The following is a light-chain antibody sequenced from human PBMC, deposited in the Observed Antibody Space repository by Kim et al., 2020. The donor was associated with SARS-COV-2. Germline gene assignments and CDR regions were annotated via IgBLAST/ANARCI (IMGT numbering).Light chain of an antibody. CDR2: LAS. Sequence: DIVMTQSPDSLAVSLGERATIDCKSSQSVLYSSNNKNYLSWYQQKSGQPPKLLFYLASSRASGVPDRFSVSGSGTDFTLTISGLQAEDVAVYYCHQYYSPPLTFGGGTKVDIK. V-gene: IGKV4-1*01. J-gene: IGKJ4*01. CDR1: QSVLYSSNNKNY. CDR3: HQYYSPPLT.